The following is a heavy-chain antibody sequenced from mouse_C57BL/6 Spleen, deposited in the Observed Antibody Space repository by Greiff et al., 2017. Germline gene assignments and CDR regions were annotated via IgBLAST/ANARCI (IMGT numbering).Heavy chain of an antibody. V-gene: IGHV1-64*01. D-gene: IGHD1-1*01. J-gene: IGHJ2*01. CDR1: GYTFTSYW. Sequence: QVQLQQPGAELVKPGASVKLSCKASGYTFTSYWMHWVKQRPGQGLEWIGMIHPNSGSTNYNEKFKSKATLTVDKSSSTAYMQLSSLTSEDSAVYYCARYGITTVVPDYWGQGTTLTVSS. CDR2: IHPNSGST. CDR3: ARYGITTVVPDY.